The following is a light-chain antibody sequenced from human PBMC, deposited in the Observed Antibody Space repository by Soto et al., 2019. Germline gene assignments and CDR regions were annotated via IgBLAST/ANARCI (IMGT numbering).Light chain of an antibody. V-gene: IGLV1-40*01. J-gene: IGLJ1*01. CDR3: QSHDSSLHASV. Sequence: QSVLTQPPSVSGAPGQRVTISCTGSSSKIGAGYDVHWYLQLPGTAPKLLIYGNTNRPSGVPDRFSGSKSGSSASLAITGLQAEDEADYYCQSHDSSLHASVFGTGTKGTVL. CDR2: GNT. CDR1: SSKIGAGYD.